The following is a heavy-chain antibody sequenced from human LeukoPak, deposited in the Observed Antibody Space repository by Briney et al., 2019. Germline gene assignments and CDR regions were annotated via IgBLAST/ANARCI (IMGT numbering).Heavy chain of an antibody. CDR2: IYPGDSDT. Sequence: GESLKISCKGSGYSFTSYWIGWVRQMPGKGLEWMGIIYPGDSDTRYSPSFQGQVTISADKSISTAYLQWSSLNASDTAIYYCARAYYYGSGSYPRAFDYWGQGTLVTVSS. CDR3: ARAYYYGSGSYPRAFDY. CDR1: GYSFTSYW. J-gene: IGHJ4*02. D-gene: IGHD3-10*01. V-gene: IGHV5-51*01.